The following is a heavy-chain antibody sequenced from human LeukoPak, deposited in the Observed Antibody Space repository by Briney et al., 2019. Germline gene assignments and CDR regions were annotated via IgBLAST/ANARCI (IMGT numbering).Heavy chain of an antibody. CDR2: IYSGGST. V-gene: IGHV3-53*01. CDR3: ASSGSGSYYSRFYYYMDV. CDR1: GFSVSSNY. D-gene: IGHD3-10*01. J-gene: IGHJ6*03. Sequence: GGSLRLSCAASGFSVSSNYMNWVHQAPGKGLAWVSVIYSGGSTDYADSVKGRFTISRDNSKNTLYLQMNSLRAEDTAVYYCASSGSGSYYSRFYYYMDVWGKGTMVTISS.